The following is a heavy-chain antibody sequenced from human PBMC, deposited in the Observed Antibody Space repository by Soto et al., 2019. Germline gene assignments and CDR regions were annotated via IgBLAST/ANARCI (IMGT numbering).Heavy chain of an antibody. V-gene: IGHV3-33*01. J-gene: IGHJ5*02. CDR1: GFTFSSYG. Sequence: LRLSCAASGFTFSSYGMHWVRQAPGKGLEWVAVIWYDGSNKYYADSVKGRFTISRDNSKNTLYLQMNSLRAEDTAVYYCARDYHLYYDFWSGENWFDPWGQGTLVTVSS. CDR2: IWYDGSNK. CDR3: ARDYHLYYDFWSGENWFDP. D-gene: IGHD3-3*01.